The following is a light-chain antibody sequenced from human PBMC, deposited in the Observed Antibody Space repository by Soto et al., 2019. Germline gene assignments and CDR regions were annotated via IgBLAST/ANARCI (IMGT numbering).Light chain of an antibody. CDR1: SSDGGGYNY. Sequence: LTQPASVSGSPGQSITISCTGTSSDGGGYNYVSWYQQHPGKAPKLMIYDVSNRPSGVSNRFSGSKSGNTASLTISGLQAEDEADYYCSSYTSSSTPNVFGTGTQLT. V-gene: IGLV2-14*01. J-gene: IGLJ1*01. CDR2: DVS. CDR3: SSYTSSSTPNV.